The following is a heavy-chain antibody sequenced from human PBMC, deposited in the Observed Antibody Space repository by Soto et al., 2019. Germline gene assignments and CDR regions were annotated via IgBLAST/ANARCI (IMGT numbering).Heavy chain of an antibody. Sequence: PGGSLRLSCAASGFTFSSYAMSWVRQAPGKGLEWVSAISGSGGSTYYADSVKGRFTISRDNSKNTLYLQMNSLRAEDTAVYYCAKVKVAAWSYYYYGMDVWGQGTTVTVSS. J-gene: IGHJ6*02. CDR3: AKVKVAAWSYYYYGMDV. D-gene: IGHD2-15*01. V-gene: IGHV3-23*01. CDR2: ISGSGGST. CDR1: GFTFSSYA.